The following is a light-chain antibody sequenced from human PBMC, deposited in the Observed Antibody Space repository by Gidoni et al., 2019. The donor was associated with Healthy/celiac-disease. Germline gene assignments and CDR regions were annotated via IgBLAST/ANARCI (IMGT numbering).Light chain of an antibody. Sequence: EIQMNQSPSTLSASVGDRVTTTCRASQSISSWLAWYQQKPGKAPKLLIYKASSLASGVPSRFSGSGSGTEFTLTISSLQPDDFATYYCQQYTSYSWTFGQGTKVDIK. CDR1: QSISSW. CDR3: QQYTSYSWT. V-gene: IGKV1-5*03. CDR2: KAS. J-gene: IGKJ1*01.